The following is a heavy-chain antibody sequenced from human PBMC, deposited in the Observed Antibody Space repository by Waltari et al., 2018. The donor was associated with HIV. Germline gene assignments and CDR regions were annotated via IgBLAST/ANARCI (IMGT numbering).Heavy chain of an antibody. J-gene: IGHJ4*02. CDR2: ISSSGDKT. CDR3: AKDWGEGYKKDS. D-gene: IGHD3-10*01. V-gene: IGHV3-23*01. CDR1: GFTFTVYA. Sequence: EVQLLESGGGLGQPGGSLRLSCAASGFTFTVYAMTWVRQAAGKGLGWVSTISSSGDKTYYADSVKGRFTISRDNSKKTVYLQMNSLRAEDTAVYYCAKDWGEGYKKDSWGQGTQVTVSS.